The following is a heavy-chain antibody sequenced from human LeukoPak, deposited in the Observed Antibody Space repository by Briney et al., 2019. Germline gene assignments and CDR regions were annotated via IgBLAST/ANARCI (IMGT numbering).Heavy chain of an antibody. CDR2: INPNSGGT. D-gene: IGHD3-9*01. CDR1: GYTFTGYY. CDR3: ARLGYDILTGYYYPQYYYYGMDV. J-gene: IGHJ6*02. Sequence: ASVKVSCKASGYTFTGYYMHWVRQAPGQGLEWMGWINPNSGGTNYAQKFQGRVTMTRDTSISTAYMELSRLRSDDTAVYYSARLGYDILTGYYYPQYYYYGMDVWGQGTTVTVSS. V-gene: IGHV1-2*02.